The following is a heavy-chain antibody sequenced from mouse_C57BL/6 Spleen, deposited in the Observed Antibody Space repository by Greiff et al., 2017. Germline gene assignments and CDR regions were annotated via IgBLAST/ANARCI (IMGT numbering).Heavy chain of an antibody. D-gene: IGHD1-3*01. V-gene: IGHV1-72*01. CDR2: IDPGSGGT. J-gene: IGHJ3*01. CDR1: GYTFTSYW. Sequence: QVQLQQPGAELVKPGASVKLSCKASGYTFTSYWMHWVKQRPGRGLEWIGRIDPGSGGTKYNEKFKGKVTLTVDKPSSTAYMQLSSLTSEDSAVYYCARARVVIEWMPVAYWGQGTLVTVSA. CDR3: ARARVVIEWMPVAY.